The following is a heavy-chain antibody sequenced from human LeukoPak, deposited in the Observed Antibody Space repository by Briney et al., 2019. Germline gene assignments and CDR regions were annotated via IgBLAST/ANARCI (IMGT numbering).Heavy chain of an antibody. CDR3: ARDPHGDFGYYFDY. D-gene: IGHD4-17*01. CDR1: GFTFSSYS. Sequence: GGSLRLSCTASGFTFSSYSMSWVRQAPGKGLEWVSSISSSGGNTYYPDSMKGRFTISRDNSKNTLYLQMNSLRAEDTAVYYCARDPHGDFGYYFDYWGQGTLVTVSS. CDR2: ISSSGGNT. J-gene: IGHJ4*02. V-gene: IGHV3-23*01.